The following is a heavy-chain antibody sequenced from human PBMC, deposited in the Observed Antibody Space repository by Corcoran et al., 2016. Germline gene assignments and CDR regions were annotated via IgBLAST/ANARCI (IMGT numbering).Heavy chain of an antibody. CDR3: ARDYALRFLEWLNAFDI. J-gene: IGHJ3*02. Sequence: EVQLVESGGGLVQPGGSLRLSCAASGFTFSSYSMNWVRQAPGKGLEWVSYISSSSSTIYYADSVKSRFTISRDNAKNSLYLQMNSLRDEDTAVYYCARDYALRFLEWLNAFDIWGQGTMVTVSS. CDR2: ISSSSSTI. V-gene: IGHV3-48*02. D-gene: IGHD3-3*01. CDR1: GFTFSSYS.